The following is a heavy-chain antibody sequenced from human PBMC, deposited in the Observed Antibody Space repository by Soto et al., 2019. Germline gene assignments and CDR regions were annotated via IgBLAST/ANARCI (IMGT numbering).Heavy chain of an antibody. CDR1: GFIFSNFW. J-gene: IGHJ4*02. CDR2: IKQDGSAE. Sequence: EEQLVESGGGLVQSAGSLRLSCAASGFIFSNFWMSWVRQAPGRGLEWVANIKQDGSAENYVDSVKGRFTISTDNAKNSLYLQMNSLRAEHTAVYCWAIGGSYSGCWGRGTLVTVSS. V-gene: IGHV3-7*05. CDR3: AIGGSYSGC. D-gene: IGHD1-26*01.